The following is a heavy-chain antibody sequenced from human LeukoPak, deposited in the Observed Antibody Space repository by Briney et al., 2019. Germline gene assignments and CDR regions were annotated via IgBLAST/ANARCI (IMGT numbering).Heavy chain of an antibody. V-gene: IGHV3-7*01. Sequence: GGSLRLSCAASGFTSSSYWMTWVRQAPGKGLEWVANIKQDGNEKYYVDSVKGRFTTSRDNAKNSLYLQMNSLRAEDTAVYYCARAYYYDSSGYSPLDYWGQGTLVTVSS. CDR1: GFTSSSYW. J-gene: IGHJ4*02. D-gene: IGHD3-22*01. CDR3: ARAYYYDSSGYSPLDY. CDR2: IKQDGNEK.